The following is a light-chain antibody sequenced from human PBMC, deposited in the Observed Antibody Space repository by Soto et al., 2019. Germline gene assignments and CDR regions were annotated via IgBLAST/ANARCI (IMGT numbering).Light chain of an antibody. CDR3: QKYNRAPLT. J-gene: IGKJ4*01. CDR2: AAS. Sequence: DIQMTRSPSSLSASVGDRATITCRASQSISSYLNWYQQKPGKAPKLLIYAASSLQSGVPSRFSGSGSGTDFTLTISSLQPEDAATYYCQKYNRAPLTFGGGTKGDI. CDR1: QSISSY. V-gene: IGKV1-39*01.